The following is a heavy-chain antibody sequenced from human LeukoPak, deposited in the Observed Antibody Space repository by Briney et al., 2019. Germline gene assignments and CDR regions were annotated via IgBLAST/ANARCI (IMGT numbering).Heavy chain of an antibody. D-gene: IGHD3-10*01. V-gene: IGHV3-30*02. CDR1: GFTFSSYG. CDR2: IRCDGSNK. CDR3: AKDVAAYGYGSGSSLDY. Sequence: PGGSLRLSCAASGFTFSSYGMHWVRQAPGKGLEWVAFIRCDGSNKYYADSVKGRFTISRDNSKNTLYLQMNSLRAEDTAVYYCAKDVAAYGYGSGSSLDYWGQGTLVTVSS. J-gene: IGHJ4*02.